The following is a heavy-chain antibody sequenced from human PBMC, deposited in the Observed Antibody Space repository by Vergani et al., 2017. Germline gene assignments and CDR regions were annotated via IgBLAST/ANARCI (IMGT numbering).Heavy chain of an antibody. J-gene: IGHJ6*02. CDR1: GGTFSSYA. CDR2: IIPIFGTA. D-gene: IGHD2-15*01. Sequence: QVQLVQSGAEVKKPGSSVKVSCKASGGTFSSYAISWVRQAPGQGLEWMGGIIPIFGTANYAQKFQGRVTFTADESTSTAYMELSSLRSEDTAVYYCARAKLGYCSGGSCYGMDVWGQGTTVTVSS. V-gene: IGHV1-69*01. CDR3: ARAKLGYCSGGSCYGMDV.